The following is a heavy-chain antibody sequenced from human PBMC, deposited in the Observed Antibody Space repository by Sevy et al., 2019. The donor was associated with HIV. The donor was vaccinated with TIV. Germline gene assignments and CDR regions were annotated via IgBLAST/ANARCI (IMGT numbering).Heavy chain of an antibody. D-gene: IGHD7-27*01. CDR1: GGSISSYY. J-gene: IGHJ6*02. CDR2: IYYSGST. V-gene: IGHV4-59*01. CDR3: ARGTGDYYYYYGMDV. Sequence: SETLSLTCTVSGGSISSYYWSWIRQPPGKGLEWIGYIYYSGSTNYNPSLKGRVTISVDTSKNQFSLKLSSVTAADTAVYYCARGTGDYYYYYGMDVWGQGTTVTVSS.